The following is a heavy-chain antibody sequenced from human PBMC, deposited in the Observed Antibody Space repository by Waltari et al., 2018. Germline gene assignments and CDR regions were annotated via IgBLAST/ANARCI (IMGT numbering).Heavy chain of an antibody. D-gene: IGHD1-20*01. CDR2: ISSSSSTI. J-gene: IGHJ4*02. V-gene: IGHV3-48*04. CDR1: GFTFSSYS. CDR3: VREPALTGGDY. Sequence: EVQLVESGGGLVQPGGSLRLSCAASGFTFSSYSMNWVRQAPGKGLEWVSYISSSSSTIYYADSVKGRFTISRDNAKNSLYLQMNSLRAEDTAVYYCVREPALTGGDYWGQGTLVTVSS.